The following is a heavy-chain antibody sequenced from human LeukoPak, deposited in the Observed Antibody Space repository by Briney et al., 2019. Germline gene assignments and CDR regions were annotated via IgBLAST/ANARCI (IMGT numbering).Heavy chain of an antibody. CDR3: GRLAHNAWYAIDF. J-gene: IGHJ4*02. CDR2: ILPDGSQK. V-gene: IGHV3-7*01. Sequence: GRSLRLSCAASDFTFDFYWMTWVRQAPGKGLEWLANILPDGSQKYYVDSVKGRFTISRDNPKNSLYLQINNLRAEDTAVYYCGRLAHNAWYAIDFWGQGTLVTVSS. CDR1: DFTFDFYW. D-gene: IGHD2-2*01.